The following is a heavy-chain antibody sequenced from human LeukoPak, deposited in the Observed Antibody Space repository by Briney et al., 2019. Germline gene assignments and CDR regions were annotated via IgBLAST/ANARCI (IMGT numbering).Heavy chain of an antibody. CDR2: ISGSGGST. V-gene: IGHV3-23*01. CDR1: GFTFSSYA. CDR3: ARHLRLAARPDFDY. Sequence: GGSLRLSCGASGFTFSSYAMSWVRQAPGKGLEWVSSISGSGGSTYYADSVKGRFTISRDNSKNTLYLQMNSLRAEDTAVYYCARHLRLAARPDFDYWGQGTLVTVSS. D-gene: IGHD6-6*01. J-gene: IGHJ4*02.